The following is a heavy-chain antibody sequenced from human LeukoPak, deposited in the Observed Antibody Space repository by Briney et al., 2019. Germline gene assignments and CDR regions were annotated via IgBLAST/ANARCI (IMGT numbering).Heavy chain of an antibody. D-gene: IGHD3-10*01. CDR2: IYYSGST. V-gene: IGHV4-39*01. J-gene: IGHJ4*02. CDR1: GGSISISSYD. Sequence: KTSQTRSLTCTVAGGSISISSYDWGWILQPPVKGLEGTASIYYSGSTYYNPSLKSRVPISVATSENQFSLKLSSVTAADTAVYYCARHPAFHGFGVYYFDYWGQGTLVTVSS. CDR3: ARHPAFHGFGVYYFDY.